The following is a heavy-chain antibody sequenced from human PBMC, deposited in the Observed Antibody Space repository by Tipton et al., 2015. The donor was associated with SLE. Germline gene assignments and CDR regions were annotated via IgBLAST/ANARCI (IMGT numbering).Heavy chain of an antibody. CDR2: INHSGSA. CDR1: GVSFSGHY. D-gene: IGHD6-19*01. J-gene: IGHJ2*01. CDR3: ARRVAVAFDL. V-gene: IGHV4-34*01. Sequence: TLSLTCAVYGVSFSGHYWNWIRQAPGKGLEWIGEINHSGSATYKSSLKSRVTMSVDTSKNQFSLKLSSVTAADTAVYYCARRVAVAFDLWGRGTLVTVSS.